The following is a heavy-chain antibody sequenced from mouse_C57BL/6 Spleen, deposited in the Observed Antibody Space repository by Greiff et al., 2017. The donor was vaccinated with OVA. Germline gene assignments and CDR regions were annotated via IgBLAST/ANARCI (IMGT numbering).Heavy chain of an antibody. CDR1: GYTFTSYG. CDR3: ARSDYGYAMDY. D-gene: IGHD2-4*01. V-gene: IGHV1-81*01. Sequence: VNLVESGAELARPGASVKLSCKASGYTFTSYGISWVKQRTGQGLEWIGEIYPRSGNTYYNEKFKGKATLTADKSSSTAYMELRSLTSEDSAVYFCARSDYGYAMDYWGQGTSVTVSS. CDR2: IYPRSGNT. J-gene: IGHJ4*01.